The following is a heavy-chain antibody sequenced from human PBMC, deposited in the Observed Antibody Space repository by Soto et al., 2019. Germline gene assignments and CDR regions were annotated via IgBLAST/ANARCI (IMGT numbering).Heavy chain of an antibody. CDR1: GFTFSNYV. V-gene: IGHV3-23*01. CDR3: VKDPVSGGTGGAWFDP. Sequence: EVQLLESGGGLVQPGGSLRLSCAVSGFTFSNYVMTWVRQGPGKGLEWVALMSGSGSKILYADSVKGRFTISRDNSMNTLDLQMRSLRREDTAVYYCVKDPVSGGTGGAWFDPWGQGTLVTVSS. J-gene: IGHJ5*02. D-gene: IGHD2-8*02. CDR2: MSGSGSKI.